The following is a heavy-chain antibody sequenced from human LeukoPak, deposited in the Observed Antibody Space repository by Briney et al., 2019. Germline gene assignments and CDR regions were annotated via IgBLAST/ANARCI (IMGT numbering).Heavy chain of an antibody. CDR1: GFTFSSYA. CDR2: ISGSGGST. Sequence: GGSLRLSCAASGFTFSSYAMSWVRQAPGKGLEWVSAISGSGGSTYYADSVKGRFTISRDNSKNTLYLQMNSLRAEDTAVYYCAKDLLWFGELTTELYYGMDVWGQGTTVTVSS. V-gene: IGHV3-23*01. J-gene: IGHJ6*02. CDR3: AKDLLWFGELTTELYYGMDV. D-gene: IGHD3-10*01.